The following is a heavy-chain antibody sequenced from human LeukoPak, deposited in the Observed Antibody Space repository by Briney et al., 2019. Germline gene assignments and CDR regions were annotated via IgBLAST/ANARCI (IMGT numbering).Heavy chain of an antibody. CDR2: ISGSGVST. CDR3: AKDLNDDYGDLDAFDI. V-gene: IGHV3-23*01. J-gene: IGHJ3*02. D-gene: IGHD4-17*01. CDR1: GFTFSSYA. Sequence: GGSLRLSCAASGFTFSSYAMSWVRQAPGKGLEWVSAISGSGVSTYYAGSVKGRFTISRDNSKNTLYLQMNSLRAEDTAVYYCAKDLNDDYGDLDAFDIWGQGTMVTVSS.